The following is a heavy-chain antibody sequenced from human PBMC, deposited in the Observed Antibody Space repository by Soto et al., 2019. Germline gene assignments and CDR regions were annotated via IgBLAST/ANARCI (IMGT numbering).Heavy chain of an antibody. CDR2: ISPYNGST. CDR3: ARAKSYRHYYYGLDV. D-gene: IGHD3-16*02. Sequence: QVHLVQSGGEVKKPGASVKVSCKTSGYTFTTYAITWVRQAPGQGLEWMGWISPYNGSTKYPQKFQDRVTMTTDTSTNTVYMELRSLTSDDTAVYYCARAKSYRHYYYGLDVWGQGTTVTVSS. J-gene: IGHJ6*02. CDR1: GYTFTTYA. V-gene: IGHV1-18*01.